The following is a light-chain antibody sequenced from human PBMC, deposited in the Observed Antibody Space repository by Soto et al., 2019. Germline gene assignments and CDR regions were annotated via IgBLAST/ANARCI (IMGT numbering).Light chain of an antibody. J-gene: IGLJ2*01. CDR3: ATWDDSVYGPV. Sequence: QSALTQPASVSGSPGQSITISCTGTSSDVGDYNSVSWYQQHPGKVPKLMIYEVSNRPSGVSNRFSGSKSGNTASLTISGLQSEDEADYYCATWDDSVYGPVFGGGTKLTVL. V-gene: IGLV2-14*01. CDR1: SSDVGDYNS. CDR2: EVS.